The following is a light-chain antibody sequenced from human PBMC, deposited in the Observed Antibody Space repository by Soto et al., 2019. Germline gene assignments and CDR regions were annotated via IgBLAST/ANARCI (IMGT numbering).Light chain of an antibody. CDR2: EVN. Sequence: QSVLTQPPSASGSPGQSVTISCTGTSSDVGTYNYVSWYQQHPGKAPKLMIYEVNKRPAGVPDRFSGSKSGIMASLTVSGLQAEDEADYYCSSYAGNNNLYVFGTGTKFTVL. J-gene: IGLJ1*01. V-gene: IGLV2-8*01. CDR3: SSYAGNNNLYV. CDR1: SSDVGTYNY.